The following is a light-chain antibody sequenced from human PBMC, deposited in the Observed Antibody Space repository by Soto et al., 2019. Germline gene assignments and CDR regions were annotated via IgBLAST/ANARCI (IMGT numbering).Light chain of an antibody. V-gene: IGKV1-5*01. CDR1: QNISDW. Sequence: DIQMTQSPSTLSASVGDGATITCRASQNISDWLAWYQQRPGKAPKFLIYDASSLETGVPSRFSGSGSGTEFTLTIRSLQPDDFATYYCQQYDSSSPTFGQGTKLEIK. CDR2: DAS. J-gene: IGKJ2*01. CDR3: QQYDSSSPT.